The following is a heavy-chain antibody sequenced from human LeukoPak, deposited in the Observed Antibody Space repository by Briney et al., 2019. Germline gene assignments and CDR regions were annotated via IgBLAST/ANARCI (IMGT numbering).Heavy chain of an antibody. CDR3: ARDTDYDSSGYYYFDY. CDR1: GYTFTASS. D-gene: IGHD3-22*01. CDR2: INPSGGST. J-gene: IGHJ4*02. Sequence: ASVKVSCTTFGYTFTASSMNWVRQAPGQGLEWMGIINPSGGSTSYAQKFQGRVTMTRDMSTSTVYMELSSLRSEDTAVYYCARDTDYDSSGYYYFDYWGQGTLVTVSS. V-gene: IGHV1-46*01.